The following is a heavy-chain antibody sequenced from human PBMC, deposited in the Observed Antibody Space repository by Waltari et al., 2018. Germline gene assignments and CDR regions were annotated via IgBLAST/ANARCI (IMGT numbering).Heavy chain of an antibody. Sequence: EVQLVESGGGLVHPGGSLRLSCAASGFTFSMHGMNWVRQAPGKVLEWLSYISSSSGSIYYADSVKGRFTISRDNAKNSLYLQMNSLRDEDTAVYYCARAREMGDYWGQGTLVNVSS. J-gene: IGHJ4*02. CDR1: GFTFSMHG. CDR3: ARAREMGDY. D-gene: IGHD1-26*01. V-gene: IGHV3-48*02. CDR2: ISSSSGSI.